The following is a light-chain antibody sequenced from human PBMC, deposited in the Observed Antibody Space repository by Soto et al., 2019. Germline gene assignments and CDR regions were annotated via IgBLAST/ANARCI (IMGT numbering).Light chain of an antibody. CDR2: DVS. CDR3: SSYTSSSTPLV. CDR1: SSDVGGYNY. Sequence: QSALTQPASVSGSPGQSITISCTGTSSDVGGYNYVSWYQQHPGKAPKLMIYDVSNRPSGVSNRFSGSKSGNTASLTISGRQAEDEADYYCSSYTSSSTPLVFRPGTKLTVL. J-gene: IGLJ1*01. V-gene: IGLV2-14*01.